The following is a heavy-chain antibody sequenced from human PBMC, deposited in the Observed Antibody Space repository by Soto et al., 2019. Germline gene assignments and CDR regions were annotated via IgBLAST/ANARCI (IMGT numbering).Heavy chain of an antibody. CDR1: GYTFTTKS. D-gene: IGHD2-15*01. CDR2: INPSGGGT. J-gene: IGHJ6*03. V-gene: IGHV1-46*03. Sequence: ASVKVSCKASGYTFTTKSINWVRQAPGQGLEWMGIINPSGGGTSYAQKFQGRVTMTRDTSTRTVYMEVSSLRSEDTAVYFCARQATFIGQSSDADCSGGSCSSGPYSHMDVWGNGTPVTVSS. CDR3: ARQATFIGQSSDADCSGGSCSSGPYSHMDV.